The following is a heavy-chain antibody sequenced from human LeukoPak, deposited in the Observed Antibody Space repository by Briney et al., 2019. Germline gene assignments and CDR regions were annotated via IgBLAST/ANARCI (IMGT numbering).Heavy chain of an antibody. D-gene: IGHD3-9*01. CDR3: AKLNILPGYGHFDY. Sequence: GGSLRLSCAASGFTFSRYAMSWVRQAPGKGLEWVSVVIGTTSSTYYADSVKGRFTISRDNSKNTLYLQMNSLRAEATAIYYCAKLNILPGYGHFDYWGQGILVTVSS. CDR1: GFTFSRYA. CDR2: VIGTTSST. J-gene: IGHJ4*02. V-gene: IGHV3-23*01.